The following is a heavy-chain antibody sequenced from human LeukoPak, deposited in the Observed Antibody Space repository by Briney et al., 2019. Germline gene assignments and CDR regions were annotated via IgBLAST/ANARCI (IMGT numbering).Heavy chain of an antibody. CDR2: IKQDGSEN. V-gene: IGHV3-7*01. J-gene: IGHJ3*02. Sequence: GGSLRLSCAASGFTFSSYWMSWVRQAPGKGLEWVANIKQDGSENYYVDSVKGRFTISRDNAKNSLFLQMNSLRAEDTAVYYCARINSGRHLGDAFDIWGQGTTVTVSS. CDR1: GFTFSSYW. CDR3: ARINSGRHLGDAFDI. D-gene: IGHD1-26*01.